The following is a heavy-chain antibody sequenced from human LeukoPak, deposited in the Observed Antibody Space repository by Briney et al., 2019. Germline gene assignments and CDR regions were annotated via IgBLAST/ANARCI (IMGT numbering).Heavy chain of an antibody. V-gene: IGHV3-33*01. D-gene: IGHD6-13*01. Sequence: GRSLRLSCAASGFTFSSYGMHWVRQAPGKGLEWVAVIWYDGSNKYYADSVKGRFTISRDNSKNTLYLLMNSLRAEDTAVYYYARDRYVSSSWYPSAFDIWGQGTMVTVSS. CDR3: ARDRYVSSSWYPSAFDI. J-gene: IGHJ3*02. CDR1: GFTFSSYG. CDR2: IWYDGSNK.